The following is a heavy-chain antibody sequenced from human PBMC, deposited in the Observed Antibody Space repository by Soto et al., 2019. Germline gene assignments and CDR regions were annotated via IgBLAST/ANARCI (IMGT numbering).Heavy chain of an antibody. Sequence: EVQLLESGGGVVQPGGSLRLSCAASGFTFRNFVMSWVRQAPGKGLEWVSAIRATGGQTFYADSVKGRFTISRDNSEKMLYLQIDSVRDEDTALYFCAQDRGWGVVSPSHDSWGQGTLVTVSS. D-gene: IGHD2-21*01. CDR3: AQDRGWGVVSPSHDS. J-gene: IGHJ4*02. CDR1: GFTFRNFV. CDR2: IRATGGQT. V-gene: IGHV3-23*01.